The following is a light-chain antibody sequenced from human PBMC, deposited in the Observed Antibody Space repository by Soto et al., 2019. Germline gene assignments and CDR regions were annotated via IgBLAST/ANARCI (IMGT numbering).Light chain of an antibody. CDR2: GAF. CDR3: LQHNTFPWT. J-gene: IGKJ1*01. Sequence: DIQMTQSPSAMSASVGDRVTITCRASQGINDNLAWFQQKPGQVPKRLIYGAFSLQRGVPSRFSGSASGTEFTLTISSLQPEDFATYYCLQHNTFPWTFGQGTKVEIQ. V-gene: IGKV1-17*03. CDR1: QGINDN.